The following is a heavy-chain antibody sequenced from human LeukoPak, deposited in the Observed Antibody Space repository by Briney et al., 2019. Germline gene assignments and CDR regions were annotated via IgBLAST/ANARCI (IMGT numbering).Heavy chain of an antibody. Sequence: PGGSLRLSCVASGFMFSSYAMSWVRQAPGKGLEWVSAIGGHGGGANYVNSVKGRLTISRDNSKNTLYLQMNSLRADDTAVYYCAKGRGYNYGYHCFDPWGQGTLVTVSS. CDR2: IGGHGGGA. CDR3: AKGRGYNYGYHCFDP. V-gene: IGHV3-23*01. J-gene: IGHJ5*02. CDR1: GFMFSSYA. D-gene: IGHD5-18*01.